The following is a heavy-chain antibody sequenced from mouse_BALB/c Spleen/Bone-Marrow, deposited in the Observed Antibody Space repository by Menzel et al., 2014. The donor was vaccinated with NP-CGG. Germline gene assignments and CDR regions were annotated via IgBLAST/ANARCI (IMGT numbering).Heavy chain of an antibody. J-gene: IGHJ1*01. CDR3: ARPRMVTTSFDV. CDR1: GFTFSTYA. Sequence: EVMLMESGGGLVKPGGSLKLSCAASGFTFSTYAMSWVRQTPEKRLEWVATINSGGTYIYYADSVKGRFTISRDNAKNTLYLQMSSLRSEDTAMFYCARPRMVTTSFDVWGAGTTVTVSS. CDR2: INSGGTYI. D-gene: IGHD2-2*01. V-gene: IGHV5-9-1*01.